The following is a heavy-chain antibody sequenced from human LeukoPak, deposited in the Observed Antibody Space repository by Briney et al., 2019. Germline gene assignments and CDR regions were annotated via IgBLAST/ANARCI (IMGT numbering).Heavy chain of an antibody. CDR3: ARGGRYCSCTSCYKRKDFDY. Sequence: SETLSLTCAVYGGSFSGYYWSWIRQPPGKGLEWIGEINHSGSTDYNPSLKSRVTISVDTSKNQFSLKLSSVTAADTAVYYCARGGRYCSCTSCYKRKDFDYWGQGTLVTVSS. D-gene: IGHD2-2*02. J-gene: IGHJ4*02. CDR1: GGSFSGYY. CDR2: INHSGST. V-gene: IGHV4-34*01.